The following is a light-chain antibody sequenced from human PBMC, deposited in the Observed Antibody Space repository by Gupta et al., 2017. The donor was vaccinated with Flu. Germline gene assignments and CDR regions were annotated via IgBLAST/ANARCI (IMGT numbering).Light chain of an antibody. Sequence: SVPICCSVSSSNGGSNTVNWYQQLPGTAPKLLIYSNNQRPSGVPDRFSGSKSGTSASLAISGLQSEDEADYYCAAWDDSVNGWVFGGGTKLTVL. CDR1: SSNGGSNT. V-gene: IGLV1-44*01. CDR2: SNN. J-gene: IGLJ3*02. CDR3: AAWDDSVNGWV.